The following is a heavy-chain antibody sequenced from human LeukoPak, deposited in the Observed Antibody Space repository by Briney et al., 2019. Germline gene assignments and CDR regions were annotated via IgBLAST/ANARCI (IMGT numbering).Heavy chain of an antibody. J-gene: IGHJ4*02. V-gene: IGHV3-48*03. Sequence: GGSLRLSCGASGFTFSSYEMNWVRQAPGKGLEWVSYISSTGSTIYYADSVKGRFTISRDNAKNSLYLQMNSLRAEDTAVYYCARDRGYSSSWRLYFDYWGQGTLVTDSS. CDR1: GFTFSSYE. CDR2: ISSTGSTI. CDR3: ARDRGYSSSWRLYFDY. D-gene: IGHD6-13*01.